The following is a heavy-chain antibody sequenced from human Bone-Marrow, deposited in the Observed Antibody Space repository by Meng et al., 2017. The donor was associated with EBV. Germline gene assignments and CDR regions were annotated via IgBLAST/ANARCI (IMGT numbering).Heavy chain of an antibody. CDR1: GGTFSGDA. CDR3: ARGDYGGFSNPFF. CDR2: LIPMSDAP. J-gene: IGHJ4*02. Sequence: VQVVPCGGEVKKPGSSGKVSCRTAGGTFSGDALSWVRQAPGQGLEWMGGLIPMSDAPHYEQKFQGRVTITADESTSTAYMELSSLRSEDTAVYYCARGDYGGFSNPFFWGQGTLVTVSS. V-gene: IGHV1-69*01. D-gene: IGHD4-23*01.